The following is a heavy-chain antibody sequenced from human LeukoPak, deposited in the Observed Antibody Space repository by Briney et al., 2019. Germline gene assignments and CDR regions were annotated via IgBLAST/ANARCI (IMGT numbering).Heavy chain of an antibody. CDR3: ARQGSYRGDNWFDP. Sequence: SETLSLTCTVSGGSISSYYWSWIRQPPGKGLEWIGYIYYSGSTIYNPSLKSRVTIPVDTSKNQFSLKLSSVTAADTAVYYCARQGSYRGDNWFDPWGQGTLVTVSS. J-gene: IGHJ5*02. D-gene: IGHD3-16*02. CDR1: GGSISSYY. V-gene: IGHV4-59*08. CDR2: IYYSGST.